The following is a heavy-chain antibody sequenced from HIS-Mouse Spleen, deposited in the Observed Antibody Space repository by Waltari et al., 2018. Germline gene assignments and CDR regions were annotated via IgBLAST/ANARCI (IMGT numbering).Heavy chain of an antibody. J-gene: IGHJ2*01. D-gene: IGHD6-13*01. CDR3: AREIPYSSSWYDWYFDL. CDR1: GGSISSSSYY. Sequence: QVQLQQWGAGLLKPSETLSLTCAVYGGSISSSSYYWGWIRQPPGKGLEWIGSIYYSGSTYYNPSLKSRVTISVDTSKNQFSLKLSSVTAADTAVYYCAREIPYSSSWYDWYFDLWGRGTLVTVSS. V-gene: IGHV4-39*07. CDR2: IYYSGST.